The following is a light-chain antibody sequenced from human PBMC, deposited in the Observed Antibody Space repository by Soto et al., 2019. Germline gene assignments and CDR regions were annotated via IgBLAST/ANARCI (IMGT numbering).Light chain of an antibody. V-gene: IGKV1-27*01. CDR2: AAS. J-gene: IGKJ4*01. CDR1: QGISNY. Sequence: DIQMTQSPSSLSASVGDRVTITCRASQGISNYLAWYQQKPGKVPKLLIYAASTLRSGGPSRFSGSVSGTDFTLSISSRQPEYDAAYYCQKYNSAPLTFGGGTKVEIK. CDR3: QKYNSAPLT.